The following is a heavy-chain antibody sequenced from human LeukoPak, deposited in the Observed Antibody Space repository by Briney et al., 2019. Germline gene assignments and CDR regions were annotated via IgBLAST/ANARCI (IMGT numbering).Heavy chain of an antibody. CDR2: ISYDGSNK. V-gene: IGHV3-30-3*01. J-gene: IGHJ4*02. D-gene: IGHD3-22*01. CDR1: GFTFSSYA. Sequence: PGGSLRLSCAASGFTFSSYAMHWVRQAPGKGLEWVAVISYDGSNKYYADSVKGRFTISRDNSKNTLYLQMNSLRAEDTAVYYCARGLMEHSGYFDYWGQGTLVTVSS. CDR3: ARGLMEHSGYFDY.